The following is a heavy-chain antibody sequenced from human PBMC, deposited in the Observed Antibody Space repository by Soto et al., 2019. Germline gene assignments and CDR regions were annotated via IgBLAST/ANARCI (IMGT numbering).Heavy chain of an antibody. J-gene: IGHJ4*02. Sequence: GGSLRLSCASSGFTFSSYSMNLVRQAPGKGLEWVSSISSSSSYIYYADSVKGRFTISRDNAKNSLYLQMNSLRAEDTAVYYCASRGYSYGYPFDYWGQGTLVTVSS. CDR2: ISSSSSYI. D-gene: IGHD5-18*01. CDR3: ASRGYSYGYPFDY. CDR1: GFTFSSYS. V-gene: IGHV3-21*01.